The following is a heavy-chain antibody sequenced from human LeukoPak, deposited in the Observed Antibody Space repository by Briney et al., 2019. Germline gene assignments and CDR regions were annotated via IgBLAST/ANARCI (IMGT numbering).Heavy chain of an antibody. Sequence: GGSLRLSCASSGFTFISYSMNWVRKAPGKGLDWVSYISSSTNTIYYADSVKGRFTISRDNAKNSLFLQMNSLRDEDTAVYYCARGGYGANDDAFDIWGQGTMVTVSS. CDR1: GFTFISYS. V-gene: IGHV3-48*02. CDR2: ISSSTNTI. D-gene: IGHD4-23*01. CDR3: ARGGYGANDDAFDI. J-gene: IGHJ3*02.